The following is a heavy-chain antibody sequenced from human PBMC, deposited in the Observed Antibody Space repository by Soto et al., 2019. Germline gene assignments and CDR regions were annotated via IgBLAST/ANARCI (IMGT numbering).Heavy chain of an antibody. J-gene: IGHJ4*02. CDR3: VKDGVSGWSDYFFDY. D-gene: IGHD6-19*01. Sequence: PGGSLRLSCAASGFTFSSYAMHWVRRTPGKGLECVALISYDGINKYYADSVKGRFTVSRDNSKSTLYLQMNSLSAEDTAVYYCVKDGVSGWSDYFFDYWGQGTLVTVS. V-gene: IGHV3-30*18. CDR1: GFTFSSYA. CDR2: ISYDGINK.